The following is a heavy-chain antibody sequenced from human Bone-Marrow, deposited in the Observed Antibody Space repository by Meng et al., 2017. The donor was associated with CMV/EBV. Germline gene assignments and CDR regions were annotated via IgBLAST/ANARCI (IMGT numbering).Heavy chain of an antibody. V-gene: IGHV3-21*01. D-gene: IGHD4-23*01. CDR2: ISSSSSYI. CDR3: ARDVPTVVTHDAFDI. J-gene: IGHJ3*02. CDR1: GFTFSSYS. Sequence: GGSLRLSCAASGFTFSSYSMNWVRQAPGKGLEWVSSISSSSSYIYYADSVKGRFTISRDNAKNSLYLQMNSLRAEDTAVYYCARDVPTVVTHDAFDIWGQGTMVTGSS.